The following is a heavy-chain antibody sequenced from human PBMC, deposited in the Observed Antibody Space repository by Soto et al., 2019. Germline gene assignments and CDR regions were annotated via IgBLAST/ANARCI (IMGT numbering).Heavy chain of an antibody. V-gene: IGHV3-74*01. CDR1: GFTFRSYW. Sequence: EVQLVESGGGLVQPGGSLRLSCAASGFTFRSYWMHWVRQAPGKGLVWVSRINSDGSSTSYADSVKGRFTISRDNAKNTLYLQMNSLRAEDTAVYYCARAPYYGSGTRPNYYYYYMDVWGKGTTVTVSS. CDR2: INSDGSST. D-gene: IGHD3-10*01. CDR3: ARAPYYGSGTRPNYYYYYMDV. J-gene: IGHJ6*03.